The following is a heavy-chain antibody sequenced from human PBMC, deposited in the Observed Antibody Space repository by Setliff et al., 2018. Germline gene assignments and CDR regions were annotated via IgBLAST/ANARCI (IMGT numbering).Heavy chain of an antibody. CDR1: GGSVRGYY. J-gene: IGHJ4*02. V-gene: IGHV4-59*08. Sequence: SETLSLTCTVSGGSVRGYYWSWIRQPPGKGLEWIGYMYYSGDTNYNPSLKSRVTISVDTSKNQFSLELRSVTAADTAVYYCARLPPLHTPMALTFDYWGQGILVHRLL. CDR2: MYYSGDT. CDR3: ARLPPLHTPMALTFDY. D-gene: IGHD5-18*01.